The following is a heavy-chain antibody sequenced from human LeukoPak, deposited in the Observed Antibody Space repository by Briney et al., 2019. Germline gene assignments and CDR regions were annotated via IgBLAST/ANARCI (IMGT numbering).Heavy chain of an antibody. CDR2: ISSSSTI. Sequence: PGGSLRLSCAASGFTFSSYSMNWVRQAPGKGLEWVSYISSSSTIYYADSVKGRFTISRDNAKNSLYLQMNSLRAEDTALYYCAKGGYSSSFDPWGQGTLVTVSS. V-gene: IGHV3-48*04. J-gene: IGHJ5*02. CDR1: GFTFSSYS. D-gene: IGHD6-13*01. CDR3: AKGGYSSSFDP.